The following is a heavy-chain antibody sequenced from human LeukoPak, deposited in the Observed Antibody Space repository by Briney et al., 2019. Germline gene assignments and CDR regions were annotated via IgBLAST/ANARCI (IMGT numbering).Heavy chain of an antibody. CDR2: IYPRDGST. V-gene: IGHV1-46*01. Sequence: SVKVSRQGSWYTLTHKYIHWVRQAPGQGLEWMGMIYPRDGSTSYAQKFQGRVTVTRDTSTSTVHMELSGLRSEDTAVYYCARDQEGFDYWGQGTLVTVSS. CDR3: ARDQEGFDY. J-gene: IGHJ4*02. CDR1: WYTLTHKY.